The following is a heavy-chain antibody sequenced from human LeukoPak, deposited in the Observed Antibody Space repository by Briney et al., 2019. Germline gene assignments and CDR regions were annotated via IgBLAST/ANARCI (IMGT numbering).Heavy chain of an antibody. Sequence: GGSLRLSCAASGFTFSSYSMNWVRQAPGKGLEWVSSISSSSSYIYYADSVKGRFTISRDNAKNSLYLQMNSLRAEDSAVYYCARYLRYSGYVYFDYWGQGTLVTVSS. CDR2: ISSSSSYI. V-gene: IGHV3-21*01. CDR1: GFTFSSYS. CDR3: ARYLRYSGYVYFDY. J-gene: IGHJ4*02. D-gene: IGHD5-12*01.